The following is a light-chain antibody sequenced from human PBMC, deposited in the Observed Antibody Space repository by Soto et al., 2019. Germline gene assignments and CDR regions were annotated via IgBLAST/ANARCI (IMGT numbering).Light chain of an antibody. CDR3: QQYGSSFT. J-gene: IGKJ3*01. CDR1: QSVSSSY. CDR2: CAS. V-gene: IGKV3-20*01. Sequence: ELVLTQSPGTLSLSPGERATLSCRASQSVSSSYLAWYQQKPGQAPRLLIYCASSRATGIPYRFSGSGSGTDFYITISRLEPEDFAVYYCQQYGSSFTFGHGTKVDIK.